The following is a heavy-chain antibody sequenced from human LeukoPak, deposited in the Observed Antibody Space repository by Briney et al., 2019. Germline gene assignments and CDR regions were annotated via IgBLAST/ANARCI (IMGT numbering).Heavy chain of an antibody. Sequence: GGSLRLSCAASGFTFSNAWMSWVRQAPGKGLEWVGRIKSKTDGGTTDYAAPVKRRFTISRDDSKNTLYLQMNSLNTEDTAVYYCTTEYYDFWSGLYYYYGMDVWGQGTTVTVSS. V-gene: IGHV3-15*01. D-gene: IGHD3-3*01. CDR1: GFTFSNAW. J-gene: IGHJ6*02. CDR2: IKSKTDGGTT. CDR3: TTEYYDFWSGLYYYYGMDV.